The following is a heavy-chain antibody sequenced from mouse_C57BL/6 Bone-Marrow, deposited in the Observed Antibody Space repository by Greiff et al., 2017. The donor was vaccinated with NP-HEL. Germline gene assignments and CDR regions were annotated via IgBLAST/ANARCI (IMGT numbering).Heavy chain of an antibody. V-gene: IGHV1-7*01. Sequence: QVQLQQPGAELAKPGASVKLSCKASGYTFTSYWMHWVKQRPVQGLEWIGYINPSSGYTNYNQKFKDKATLTADKSSSTAYMQLSSLTSEDSAVYYCARGGRRFAYWGRGTVITVSA. CDR3: ARGGRRFAY. CDR1: GYTFTSYW. J-gene: IGHJ3*01. D-gene: IGHD3-3*01. CDR2: INPSSGYT.